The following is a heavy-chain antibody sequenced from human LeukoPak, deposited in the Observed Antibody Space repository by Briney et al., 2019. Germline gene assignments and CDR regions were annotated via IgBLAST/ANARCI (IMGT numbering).Heavy chain of an antibody. J-gene: IGHJ4*02. V-gene: IGHV3-30*02. Sequence: SGGSLRLSCAASGFTFSSYGMHWVRQAPGKGLEWVAFIRYDGSNKYYADSVKGRFTISRDNSKTTLYLQMNSLRAEDTAVYYCAGAGRYGDYSGPTVYWGQGTLVTVSS. CDR2: IRYDGSNK. D-gene: IGHD4-17*01. CDR1: GFTFSSYG. CDR3: AGAGRYGDYSGPTVY.